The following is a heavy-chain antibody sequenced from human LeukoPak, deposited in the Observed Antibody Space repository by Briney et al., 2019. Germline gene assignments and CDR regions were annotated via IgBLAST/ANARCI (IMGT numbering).Heavy chain of an antibody. Sequence: SQTLSLTCAISGDSVSSNSAAWDWIRQSPSRGLEWLGRTYYRSKWYNDYAVSVKSRITINPDTSKNQFTLQLNSVTPEDTAVYYCAGESTNSGSLDYWGQGTLVTVSS. J-gene: IGHJ4*02. CDR1: GDSVSSNSAA. D-gene: IGHD1-26*01. V-gene: IGHV6-1*01. CDR2: TYYRSKWYN. CDR3: AGESTNSGSLDY.